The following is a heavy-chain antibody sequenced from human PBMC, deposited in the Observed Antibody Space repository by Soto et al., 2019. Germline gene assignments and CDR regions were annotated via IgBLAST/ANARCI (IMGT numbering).Heavy chain of an antibody. Sequence: QVQLQQWGAGLLKPSETLSLTCAVYGRSFSGYYWNWIRQPPGKGLEWIGEINHSGSTNYNPSLKSRVTISVDTSKNQFSLKLSSVTAADTAVYYCARGWGRIFDYWGQGTLVTVS. CDR2: INHSGST. CDR1: GRSFSGYY. J-gene: IGHJ4*02. D-gene: IGHD7-27*01. V-gene: IGHV4-34*01. CDR3: ARGWGRIFDY.